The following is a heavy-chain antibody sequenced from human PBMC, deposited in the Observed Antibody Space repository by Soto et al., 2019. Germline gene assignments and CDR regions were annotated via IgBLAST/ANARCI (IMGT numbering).Heavy chain of an antibody. D-gene: IGHD3-22*01. J-gene: IGHJ4*02. CDR2: IYYSGST. V-gene: IGHV4-39*01. Sequence: QLQLQESGPGLVKPSETLSLTCDVSGGSISNTSYYWGWIRQPPGKGLEWIATIYYSGSTFYNPSLKSRVTISVDTSKNQFFLKLNSVTAADTAVYYCARQRRYYYDSSGYPDYWGQGNLVTVSS. CDR1: GGSISNTSYY. CDR3: ARQRRYYYDSSGYPDY.